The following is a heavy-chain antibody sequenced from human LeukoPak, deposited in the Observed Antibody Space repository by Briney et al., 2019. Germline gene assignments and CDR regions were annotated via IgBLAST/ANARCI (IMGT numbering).Heavy chain of an antibody. Sequence: GGSLRLSCAASGFTFSTCAMHWVRQAPGKGLEYVSAISSNGGATYYANSVKGRFTISRDNSKNTLYLQMGSLRAEDMAVYYCAREGAAASVDYWGQGTLVTVSS. CDR1: GFTFSTCA. CDR3: AREGAAASVDY. J-gene: IGHJ4*02. D-gene: IGHD6-13*01. CDR2: ISSNGGAT. V-gene: IGHV3-64*01.